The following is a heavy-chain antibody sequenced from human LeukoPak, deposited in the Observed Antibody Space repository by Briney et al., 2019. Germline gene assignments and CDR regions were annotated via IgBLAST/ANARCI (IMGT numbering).Heavy chain of an antibody. D-gene: IGHD2-2*02. CDR1: GGSISSYY. Sequence: SETLSLTCTVSGGSISSYYWSWIRQPPGKGLEWIGYIYYSGSTYYNPSLKSRVTISVDTSKNQFSLKLSSVTAADTAVYYCAREMCSTSCYMGGNWFDPWGQGTLVTVSS. CDR3: AREMCSTSCYMGGNWFDP. J-gene: IGHJ5*02. V-gene: IGHV4-59*12. CDR2: IYYSGST.